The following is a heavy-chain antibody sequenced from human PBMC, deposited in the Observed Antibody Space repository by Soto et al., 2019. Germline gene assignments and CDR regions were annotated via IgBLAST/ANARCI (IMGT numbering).Heavy chain of an antibody. CDR1: GFTFSSYW. D-gene: IGHD3-10*01. CDR2: INSDGSST. V-gene: IGHV3-74*01. J-gene: IGHJ4*02. Sequence: EVQLVESGGGLVQPGGSLRLSCAASGFTFSSYWMYWVRQAPGTGLEWVSRINSDGSSTSYADSVKGRFTISRDNAKNTLYLQMNSPRAEDTAVYYCARGDGDDLFDYWGQGTLVTVSS. CDR3: ARGDGDDLFDY.